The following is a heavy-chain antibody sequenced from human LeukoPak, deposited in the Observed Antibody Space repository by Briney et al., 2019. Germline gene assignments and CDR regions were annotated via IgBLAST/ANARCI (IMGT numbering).Heavy chain of an antibody. Sequence: SVKVSCKASGGTFSSYTISWVRQAPGQGLEWMGRIIPILGIANYAQKFQGRVTITADKSTSTAYMELSSLRSEDTAVYYCARSLGELSFVDYWGRGTLVTVSS. J-gene: IGHJ4*02. D-gene: IGHD3-16*02. CDR3: ARSLGELSFVDY. CDR2: IIPILGIA. V-gene: IGHV1-69*02. CDR1: GGTFSSYT.